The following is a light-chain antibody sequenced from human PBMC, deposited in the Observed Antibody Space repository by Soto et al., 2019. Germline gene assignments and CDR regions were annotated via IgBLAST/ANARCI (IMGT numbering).Light chain of an antibody. Sequence: EIAMTQSPATLSLAPGARVTLSCRASESVSTNLAWYQQKAGQAPRLLIYGASSRATGIPDRFSGSGSGTDFTLTISRLEPEDFAVYYCQQYGSSPPWTFGQGTKVDIK. CDR3: QQYGSSPPWT. J-gene: IGKJ1*01. CDR1: ESVSTN. CDR2: GAS. V-gene: IGKV3-20*01.